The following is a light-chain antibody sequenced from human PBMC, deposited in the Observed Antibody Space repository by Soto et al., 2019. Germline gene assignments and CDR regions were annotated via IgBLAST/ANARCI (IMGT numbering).Light chain of an antibody. Sequence: DIVMTQSPLSLPVTPGEPASLSCRASQSVSKWYVAWYQVKPGQAPRLVIYGASSRATGIPDRFSGGGSGTEFTLSISRLEPEDFAVYYCQQYVMPPFTFGRGTKVDIK. J-gene: IGKJ2*01. CDR2: GAS. V-gene: IGKV3-20*01. CDR3: QQYVMPPFT. CDR1: QSVSKWY.